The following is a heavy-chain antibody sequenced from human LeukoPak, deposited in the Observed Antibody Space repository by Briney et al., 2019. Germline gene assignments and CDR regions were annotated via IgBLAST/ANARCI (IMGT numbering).Heavy chain of an antibody. CDR3: ARHSYHNPQELFDP. Sequence: SETLSLTCTVSGGSISSYYWSWIRQPPGKGLEWIGYIYSSGSTDYNPSLKGRVTISVDTSKNHFSLNLTSVTAADTAVYYCARHSYHNPQELFDPWGQGSLVTVSS. J-gene: IGHJ5*02. CDR1: GGSISSYY. D-gene: IGHD1-1*01. CDR2: IYSSGST. V-gene: IGHV4-59*08.